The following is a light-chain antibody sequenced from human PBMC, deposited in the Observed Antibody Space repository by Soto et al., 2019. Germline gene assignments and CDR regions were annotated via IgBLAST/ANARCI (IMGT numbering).Light chain of an antibody. CDR1: SSXIGNNA. CDR3: AAWDDSLNGVV. V-gene: IGLV1-36*01. J-gene: IGLJ2*01. Sequence: QSVLTQPPSVSDAPRQRVTISCSGSSSXIGNNAVNWYQQLPGKAPKLLIYYDDLLPSGVSDRFSGSKSGTSASLAISGLQSEDEADYYCAAWDDSLNGVVFGGGTKLTVL. CDR2: YDD.